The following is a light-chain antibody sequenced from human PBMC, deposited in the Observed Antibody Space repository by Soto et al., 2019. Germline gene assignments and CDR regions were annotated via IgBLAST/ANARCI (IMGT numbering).Light chain of an antibody. Sequence: SYELTQPLSVSVALGQTARITCGGNNIGSKNLHWYQQKPGQAPVLVIYRDSNRPSGIPELFSGSNSGNTATLTISRAQAGDEADYYCQVWDSSTARVFGGGTKVTVL. J-gene: IGLJ3*02. CDR1: NIGSKN. V-gene: IGLV3-9*01. CDR2: RDS. CDR3: QVWDSSTARV.